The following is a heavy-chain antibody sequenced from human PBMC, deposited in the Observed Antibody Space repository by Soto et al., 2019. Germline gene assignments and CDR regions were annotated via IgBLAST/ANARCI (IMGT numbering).Heavy chain of an antibody. J-gene: IGHJ6*02. CDR1: GFTFSSYG. CDR3: ARDSYYGDQRNYYCYGMDV. D-gene: IGHD4-17*01. V-gene: IGHV3-33*01. Sequence: QVQLVESGGGVVQPGRSLRLSCAASGFTFSSYGMHWVRQAPGKGLEWVAVIWYDGSNKYYADSVKGRFTISRDNSKNTLYLQMNSLRAEDTAVYYCARDSYYGDQRNYYCYGMDVWGQGTTVTVSS. CDR2: IWYDGSNK.